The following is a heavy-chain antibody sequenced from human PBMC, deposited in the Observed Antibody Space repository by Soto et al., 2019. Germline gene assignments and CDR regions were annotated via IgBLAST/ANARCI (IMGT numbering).Heavy chain of an antibody. V-gene: IGHV4-34*01. Sequence: SETLSLTCAVYGGPFSGYYWSWVRQPPGKGLEWIAEIDHSGSTNYNPSLKSRVTISVDTSKNYFSLKLSFVTAADTAVYYCARALPVSRYCISIDCPRSGMDVWGQGTTVTVSS. CDR2: IDHSGST. CDR1: GGPFSGYY. J-gene: IGHJ6*02. CDR3: ARALPVSRYCISIDCPRSGMDV. D-gene: IGHD2-2*01.